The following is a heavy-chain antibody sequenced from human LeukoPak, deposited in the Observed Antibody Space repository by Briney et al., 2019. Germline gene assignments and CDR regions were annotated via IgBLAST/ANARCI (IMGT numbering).Heavy chain of an antibody. Sequence: ASVKVSCEASGYTFTGYYMHWVRQAPGQGLEWMGWINPNSGGTNYAQKFQGRVTITADESTSTAYMELSSLRSEDTAVYYCAREEREYCGGDCNDAFDIWGQGTMVTVSS. CDR2: INPNSGGT. D-gene: IGHD2-21*02. V-gene: IGHV1-2*02. J-gene: IGHJ3*02. CDR1: GYTFTGYY. CDR3: AREEREYCGGDCNDAFDI.